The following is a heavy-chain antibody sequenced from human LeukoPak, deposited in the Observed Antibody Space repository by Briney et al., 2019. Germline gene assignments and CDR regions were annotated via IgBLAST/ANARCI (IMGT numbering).Heavy chain of an antibody. CDR2: IYSGGST. CDR1: GFTFSSNY. D-gene: IGHD5-18*01. CDR3: AREVRGYSYGVYYYYYTDV. J-gene: IGHJ6*03. Sequence: GGSLRLSCAASGFTFSSNYMSWVRQAPGKGLEWVSVIYSGGSTYYADSVKGRFTISRDNSKNTLYLQMNSLRAEDTAVYYCAREVRGYSYGVYYYYYTDVWGKGTTVTVSS. V-gene: IGHV3-53*01.